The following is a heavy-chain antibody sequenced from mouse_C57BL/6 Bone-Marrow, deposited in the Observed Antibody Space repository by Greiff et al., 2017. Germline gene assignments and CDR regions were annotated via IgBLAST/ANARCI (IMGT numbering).Heavy chain of an antibody. D-gene: IGHD1-1*01. J-gene: IGHJ1*03. CDR1: GYTFTSYW. CDR3: ARDCYGSSSHWYFDV. Sequence: QVQLQQPGAELVRPGSSVKLSCKASGYTFTSYWMHWVKQRPIQGLEWIGNIDPSDSETHYNQKFKDKATLTVDKSSSTAYMQLSSLTSEDSAVYYCARDCYGSSSHWYFDVWGTGTTVTVSS. V-gene: IGHV1-52*01. CDR2: IDPSDSET.